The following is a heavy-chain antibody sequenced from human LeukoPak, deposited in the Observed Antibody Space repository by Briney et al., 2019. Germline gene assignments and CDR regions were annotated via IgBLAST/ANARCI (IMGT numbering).Heavy chain of an antibody. CDR3: AKDSGSSGSFNFDY. CDR1: GFSFSSYS. D-gene: IGHD3-10*01. V-gene: IGHV3-48*01. Sequence: GGSLRLSCAASGFSFSSYSMNWVRQAPGKGLEWVSYIHSSSSPIYYADSVKGRFTISRDNSKNTLYLQMNSLRAEDTAVYYCAKDSGSSGSFNFDYWGQGTLVTVSS. J-gene: IGHJ4*02. CDR2: IHSSSSPI.